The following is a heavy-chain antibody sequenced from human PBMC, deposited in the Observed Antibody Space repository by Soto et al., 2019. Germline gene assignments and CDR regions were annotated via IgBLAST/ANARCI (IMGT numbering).Heavy chain of an antibody. J-gene: IGHJ4*02. Sequence: SVKVSCKXSGGTFSSYAISWVRQAPGQGLEWMGGIIPIFGTANYAQKFQGRVTITADESTSTAYMELSSLRSEDTAVYYCAYSSGWYHLNYFDYWGQGTLVTVSS. V-gene: IGHV1-69*13. CDR3: AYSSGWYHLNYFDY. CDR1: GGTFSSYA. CDR2: IIPIFGTA. D-gene: IGHD6-19*01.